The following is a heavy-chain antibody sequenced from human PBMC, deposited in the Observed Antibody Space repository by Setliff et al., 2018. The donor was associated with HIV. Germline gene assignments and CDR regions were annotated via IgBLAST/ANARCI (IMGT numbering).Heavy chain of an antibody. V-gene: IGHV4-34*01. Sequence: PSETLSLTCAVYGGSFSGHYWSWIRQPPGKGLEWIGEINHSEDTNYNPFLKSRVTISLDMSKNQFSLKLSSVTAADTAVYYCARHGVIAELYYFDSWGQGTLVTVSS. J-gene: IGHJ4*02. CDR2: INHSEDT. CDR1: GGSFSGHY. CDR3: ARHGVIAELYYFDS. D-gene: IGHD1-7*01.